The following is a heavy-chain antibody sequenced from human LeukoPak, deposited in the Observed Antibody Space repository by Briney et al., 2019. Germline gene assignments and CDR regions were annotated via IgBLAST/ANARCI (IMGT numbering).Heavy chain of an antibody. V-gene: IGHV1-18*01. Sequence: ASVKVSCRASGYTFSSYGISWVRQAPGQGLEWMGWISAYNGNTNYAQKLQGRVTMTTDTSTTTVYMELRSLRSDDTAVYYCARTVYVWSTLDYWGQGTLVTVSS. CDR3: ARTVYVWSTLDY. D-gene: IGHD3-16*01. CDR2: ISAYNGNT. CDR1: GYTFSSYG. J-gene: IGHJ4*02.